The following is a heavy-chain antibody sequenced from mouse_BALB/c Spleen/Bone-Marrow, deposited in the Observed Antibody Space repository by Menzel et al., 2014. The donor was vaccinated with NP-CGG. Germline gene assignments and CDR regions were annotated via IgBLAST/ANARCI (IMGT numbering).Heavy chain of an antibody. CDR1: GFTFSSYG. CDR3: ARVYGWYFDV. V-gene: IGHV5-6-3*01. Sequence: EVQVVESGGGLVQPGGSLKLSCVAPGFTFSSYGMSWVRQTPDKRLELVATINNNGGSTYYPDSVKGQFTISRDNAKNTLYLQMSSLKSEGTAMYYCARVYGWYFDVWGAGTTVTVSS. D-gene: IGHD1-1*01. CDR2: INNNGGST. J-gene: IGHJ1*01.